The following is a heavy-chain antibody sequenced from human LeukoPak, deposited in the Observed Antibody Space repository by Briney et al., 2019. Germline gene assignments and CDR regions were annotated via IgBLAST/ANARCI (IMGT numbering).Heavy chain of an antibody. J-gene: IGHJ4*02. V-gene: IGHV3-15*01. Sequence: GGSPRLSCAASGFTFSNAWMSWVRQAPGKGLEWVGRIKSKTDGGTTDYAVPVKGRFTISRDDSKNTLYPQMNSLKTEDTAVYYCTTETLDGGSPHYWGQGTLVTVSS. D-gene: IGHD1-26*01. CDR3: TTETLDGGSPHY. CDR2: IKSKTDGGTT. CDR1: GFTFSNAW.